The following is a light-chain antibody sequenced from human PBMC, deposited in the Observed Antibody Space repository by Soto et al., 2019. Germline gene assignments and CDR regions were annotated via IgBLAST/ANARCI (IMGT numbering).Light chain of an antibody. V-gene: IGKV3-11*01. CDR3: QQRSNWPYT. CDR2: DAS. CDR1: QSVSSY. J-gene: IGKJ4*01. Sequence: EIVLTQSPATLSLSPGERAALSCRASQSVSSYLAWYQQKPGQAPRLLIYDASKMATGIPARFSGSGSGTDFTLTISSREPEYFSVYFCQQRSNWPYTFGGGTKVEI.